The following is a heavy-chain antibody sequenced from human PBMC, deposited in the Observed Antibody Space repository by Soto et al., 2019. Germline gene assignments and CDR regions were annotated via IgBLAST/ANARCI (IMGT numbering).Heavy chain of an antibody. V-gene: IGHV1-69*13. J-gene: IGHJ6*02. D-gene: IGHD2-15*01. CDR1: GGTFSSYA. CDR2: IIPIFGAA. Sequence: SVKVSCKASGGTFSSYAISWVRQAPGQGLEWMGGIIPIFGAANYAQKFQGRVTITADESTSTAYMELSSLRSEDTAVYYCGRARVVSADPPPHYYGMDVWGQGTTVTVSS. CDR3: GRARVVSADPPPHYYGMDV.